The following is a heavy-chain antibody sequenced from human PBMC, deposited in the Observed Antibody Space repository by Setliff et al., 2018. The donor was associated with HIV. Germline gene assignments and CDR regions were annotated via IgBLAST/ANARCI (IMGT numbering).Heavy chain of an antibody. V-gene: IGHV3-23*01. D-gene: IGHD1-26*01. J-gene: IGHJ6*02. CDR2: ISGTGGSP. CDR3: AKPLTQWGVSPYHYAVDV. CDR1: GFTFSSYY. Sequence: GGSLRLSCAASGFTFSSYYWSWVRQAPGQGLEWVSGISGTGGSPYYADSVKGRFTISRDNSKNTLYLQMNSLRAEDTAVYYCAKPLTQWGVSPYHYAVDVWGQGTTVTVSS.